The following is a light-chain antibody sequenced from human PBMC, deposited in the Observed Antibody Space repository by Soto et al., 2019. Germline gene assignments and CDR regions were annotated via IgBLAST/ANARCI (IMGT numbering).Light chain of an antibody. Sequence: QSALTQPASVSGSPGQSITISCTGTSSDVGGYKYVSWFQQYPGKAPKLLISEVSHRPSGVSIRFSGSKSGNTASLTISGLQAEDEADYYCSSYTSSRTQVLGSGTKLTVL. V-gene: IGLV2-14*01. J-gene: IGLJ1*01. CDR2: EVS. CDR3: SSYTSSRTQV. CDR1: SSDVGGYKY.